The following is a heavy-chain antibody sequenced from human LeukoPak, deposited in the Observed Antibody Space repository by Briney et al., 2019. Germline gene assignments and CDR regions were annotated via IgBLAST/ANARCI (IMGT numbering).Heavy chain of an antibody. Sequence: ASVKVSCKASGYTFTGYYMHWVRQAPEQGLEWMGWINPNSGGTNYAQKFQGRVTMTRDTSISTAYMELSRLRSDDTAVYYCARPYYDSSGYPWGDAFDIWGQGTMVTVSS. D-gene: IGHD3-22*01. V-gene: IGHV1-2*02. CDR2: INPNSGGT. CDR3: ARPYYDSSGYPWGDAFDI. CDR1: GYTFTGYY. J-gene: IGHJ3*02.